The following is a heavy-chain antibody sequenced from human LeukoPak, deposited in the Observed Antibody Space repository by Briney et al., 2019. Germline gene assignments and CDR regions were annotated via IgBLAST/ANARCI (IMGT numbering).Heavy chain of an antibody. Sequence: SETLSLTCSVSGGSVSSYWNWIRQPAGKGLEWVGRIYVSGSNDYNPSLKSRVTMSVDTSKNQFFLKLSSVTAADTAVYYCARGGDGYKYYFDYWGQGTLVTVSS. CDR2: IYVSGSN. D-gene: IGHD5-24*01. CDR1: GGSVSSY. V-gene: IGHV4-4*07. CDR3: ARGGDGYKYYFDY. J-gene: IGHJ4*02.